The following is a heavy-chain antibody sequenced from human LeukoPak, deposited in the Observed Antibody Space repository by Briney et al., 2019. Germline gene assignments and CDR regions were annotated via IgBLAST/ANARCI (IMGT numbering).Heavy chain of an antibody. CDR1: GGSISSGGYY. CDR2: IYYSGST. Sequence: PSQTLSLTCTVSGGSISSGGYYWSWTRQHPGKGLEWIGYIYYSGSTYYNPSLKSRVTMSVDTSKNQFSLKLSSVTAADTAVYYCARDHGYSGYFDYWGQGTLVTVSS. J-gene: IGHJ4*02. D-gene: IGHD5-12*01. V-gene: IGHV4-31*03. CDR3: ARDHGYSGYFDY.